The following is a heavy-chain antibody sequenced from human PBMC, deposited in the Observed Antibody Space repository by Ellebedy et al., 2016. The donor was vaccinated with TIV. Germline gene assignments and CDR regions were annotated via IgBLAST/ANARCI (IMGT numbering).Heavy chain of an antibody. D-gene: IGHD3-22*01. Sequence: PGGSLRLSCAASGFSFSSNGMHWVRLAPGNRLECLPTIWYDRTKKYDADSVRGRFAISRDNSMNTLYLQMNSRRAEDTAVYYCARFTGDDSSGSFDYWGQGTRVSGSS. V-gene: IGHV3-33*08. J-gene: IGHJ4*02. CDR2: IWYDRTKK. CDR3: ARFTGDDSSGSFDY. CDR1: GFSFSSNG.